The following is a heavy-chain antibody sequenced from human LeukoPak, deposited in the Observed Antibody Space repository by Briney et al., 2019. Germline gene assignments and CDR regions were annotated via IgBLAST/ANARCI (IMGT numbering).Heavy chain of an antibody. CDR3: AKRMGGAYCGGDCYSNAFDI. D-gene: IGHD2-21*02. V-gene: IGHV3-7*03. CDR2: IKEDGSEK. CDR1: GFTFSSYW. Sequence: GGSLRVSCAASGFTFSSYWMSWVRQAPGTGLEWVANIKEDGSEKYYVDSVKGRFTISRDNAKNSLYLQMNSLRAEDTAVYYCAKRMGGAYCGGDCYSNAFDIWGQGTMVTVSS. J-gene: IGHJ3*02.